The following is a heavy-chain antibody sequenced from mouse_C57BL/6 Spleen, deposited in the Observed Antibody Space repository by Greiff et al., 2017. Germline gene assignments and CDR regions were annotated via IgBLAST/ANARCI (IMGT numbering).Heavy chain of an antibody. CDR1: GYTFTSYW. J-gene: IGHJ2*01. Sequence: QVQLQQPGAELVKPGAPVKLSCKASGYTFTSYWMHWVKQSPGQGLEWIGMIHPNRGSTNYNEQFKRKATLTVDKSTSTAYMQLSSLTSEDAAVYCGAGDDGYYVDYWGQGTTLTVAS. CDR2: IHPNRGST. V-gene: IGHV1-64*01. D-gene: IGHD2-3*01. CDR3: AGDDGYYVDY.